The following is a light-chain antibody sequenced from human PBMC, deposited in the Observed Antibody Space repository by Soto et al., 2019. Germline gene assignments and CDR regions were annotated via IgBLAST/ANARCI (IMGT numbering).Light chain of an antibody. CDR2: ASS. CDR3: QQGYSFPWT. Sequence: DIQMTQSPSSLSASVGDRVTITCRASQDIRIALDWFQQKPGKAPRRLIYASSSLQSGVPSRFSGSGSGIEFTLTISSLQPEDFATYYCQQGYSFPWTFGQGTKVDI. CDR1: QDIRIA. J-gene: IGKJ1*01. V-gene: IGKV1-17*01.